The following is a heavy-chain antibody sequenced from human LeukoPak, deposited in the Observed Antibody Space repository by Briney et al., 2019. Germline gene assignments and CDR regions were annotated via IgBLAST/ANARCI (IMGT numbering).Heavy chain of an antibody. V-gene: IGHV1-2*02. Sequence: ASVKVSCKASGYTFTGYYMHWVRQAPGQGLEWMGWINPNSGGTNYAQEFQGRVTMTRDTSISTAYMELSRLRSDDTAVYYCARAHKESGNSLDYWGQGTLVTVSS. D-gene: IGHD4-23*01. CDR1: GYTFTGYY. J-gene: IGHJ4*02. CDR3: ARAHKESGNSLDY. CDR2: INPNSGGT.